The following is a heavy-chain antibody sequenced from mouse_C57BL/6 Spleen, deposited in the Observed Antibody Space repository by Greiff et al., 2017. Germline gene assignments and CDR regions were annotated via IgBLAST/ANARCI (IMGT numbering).Heavy chain of an antibody. CDR1: GYTFTEYT. Sequence: VKLMESGAELVKPGASVKLSCKASGYTFTEYTIHWVKQRSGQGLEWIGWFYPGSGSIKYNEKFKDKATLTADKSSSTVYMELSRLTSEDSAVYFCARHEEGYGNPSYFDYWGQGTTLTVSS. CDR3: ARHEEGYGNPSYFDY. D-gene: IGHD2-1*01. J-gene: IGHJ2*01. CDR2: FYPGSGSI. V-gene: IGHV1-62-2*01.